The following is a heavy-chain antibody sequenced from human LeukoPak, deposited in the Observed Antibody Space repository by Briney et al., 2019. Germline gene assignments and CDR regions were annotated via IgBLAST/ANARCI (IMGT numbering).Heavy chain of an antibody. D-gene: IGHD4-11*01. CDR3: ARASPVTRDAFDI. Sequence: GASVKASCKASGGTFSSYAISWVRQAPGQGLEWMGRIIPILGIANYAQKFQGRVTITADKSTSTAYMELSSLRSEDTAVYYCARASPVTRDAFDIWGQGTMVTVSS. CDR2: IIPILGIA. V-gene: IGHV1-69*04. J-gene: IGHJ3*02. CDR1: GGTFSSYA.